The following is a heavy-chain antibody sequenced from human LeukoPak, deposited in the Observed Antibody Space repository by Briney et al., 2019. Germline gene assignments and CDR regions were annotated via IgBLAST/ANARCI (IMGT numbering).Heavy chain of an antibody. CDR1: GGSISSSSYY. V-gene: IGHV4-39*01. J-gene: IGHJ4*02. Sequence: PSETLSLTCTASGGSISSSSYYWGWIRQPPGKGLEWIGSIYYSGSTYYNPSLKSRVTISVDTSKNQFSLKLSSVTAADTAVYYCAGRVFPIAAAGTVADYWGQGTLVTVSS. CDR3: AGRVFPIAAAGTVADY. CDR2: IYYSGST. D-gene: IGHD6-13*01.